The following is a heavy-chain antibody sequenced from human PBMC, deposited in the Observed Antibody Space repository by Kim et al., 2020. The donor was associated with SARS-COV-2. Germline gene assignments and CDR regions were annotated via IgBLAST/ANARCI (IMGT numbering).Heavy chain of an antibody. CDR3: ARDGGITRGIDV. CDR1: GYTFTSQG. Sequence: ASVKVSCKASGYTFTSQGINWVRQAPGQGPEWMGWISPLNGKTKFAQKFQGRVVMTRETSTTTVEMELRSLTSDDTAVYYCARDGGITRGIDVWGKGTPV. D-gene: IGHD1-7*01. CDR2: ISPLNGKT. J-gene: IGHJ6*03. V-gene: IGHV1-18*01.